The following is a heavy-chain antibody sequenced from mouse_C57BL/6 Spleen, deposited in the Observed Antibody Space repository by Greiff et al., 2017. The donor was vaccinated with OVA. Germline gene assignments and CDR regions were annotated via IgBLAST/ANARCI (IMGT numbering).Heavy chain of an antibody. Sequence: QVQLQQSGAELVKPGASVKLSCKASGYTFTSYWMHWVKQRPGQGLEWIGMIHPNSGSTNYNEKFKSKATLTVDKSSSTAYMQLSSLTSEDSAVYYCARPSDYDGAYWGQGTLVTVSA. CDR2: IHPNSGST. CDR1: GYTFTSYW. V-gene: IGHV1-64*01. J-gene: IGHJ3*01. D-gene: IGHD2-4*01. CDR3: ARPSDYDGAY.